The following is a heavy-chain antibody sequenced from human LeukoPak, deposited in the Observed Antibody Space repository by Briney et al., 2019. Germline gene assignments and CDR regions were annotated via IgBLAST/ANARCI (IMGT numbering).Heavy chain of an antibody. D-gene: IGHD3-22*01. V-gene: IGHV4-38-2*02. CDR2: IYHSGST. J-gene: IGHJ3*02. CDR1: GYSISNGYY. CDR3: ARGSTPMIVVARDAFDI. Sequence: SETLSLTCTVSGYSISNGYYWGWIRQPPGKGLEWIGSIYHSGSTYYNPSLKSRVTISVDTSKNQFSLKLSSVTAADTAVYYCARGSTPMIVVARDAFDIWGQGTMVTVSS.